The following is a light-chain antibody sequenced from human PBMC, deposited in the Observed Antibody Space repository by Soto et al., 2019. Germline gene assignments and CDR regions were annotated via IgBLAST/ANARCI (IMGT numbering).Light chain of an antibody. V-gene: IGLV2-14*01. CDR2: DVS. CDR1: SSDVGAYNY. CDR3: SSYTSSGTDV. J-gene: IGLJ1*01. Sequence: QSVLTQPASVSGSPGRSITISCSGTSSDVGAYNYVSWYQQHPGKAPKVMIYDVSNRPSGISNRFSGSKSGNTASLTISGLQPEDEADYYCSSYTSSGTDVFGTGTKVTVL.